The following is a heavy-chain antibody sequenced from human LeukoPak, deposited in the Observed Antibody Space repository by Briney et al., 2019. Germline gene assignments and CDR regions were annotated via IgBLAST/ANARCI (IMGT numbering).Heavy chain of an antibody. D-gene: IGHD2-8*01. Sequence: GGSLRLSCAASGSTFTTYWMSWVRQAPGKGLEWVANIKQDGSETFYVDSVKGRFTISRDNARNSVYLQMSSLRAEDTAVYYCARLMFLWPPIYFDYWGQGTLVTVSS. CDR3: ARLMFLWPPIYFDY. CDR2: IKQDGSET. J-gene: IGHJ4*02. CDR1: GSTFTTYW. V-gene: IGHV3-7*01.